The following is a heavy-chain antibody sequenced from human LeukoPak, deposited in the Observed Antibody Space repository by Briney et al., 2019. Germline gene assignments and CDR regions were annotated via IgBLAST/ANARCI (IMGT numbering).Heavy chain of an antibody. CDR2: ISAYNGYT. Sequence: GASVTVSCKASGYTFNIYGLTWVRQAPGQGLEWMGWISAYNGYTKYAQKVKGRVTMTTDTSTSTAYMELRSLRSDDTAVYYCARGTRGYSYGDYFHYMDVWGKGTTVTVSS. D-gene: IGHD5-18*01. CDR3: ARGTRGYSYGDYFHYMDV. J-gene: IGHJ6*03. V-gene: IGHV1-18*01. CDR1: GYTFNIYG.